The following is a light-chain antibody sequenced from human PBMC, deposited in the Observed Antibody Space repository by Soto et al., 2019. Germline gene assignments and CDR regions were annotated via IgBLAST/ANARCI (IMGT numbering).Light chain of an antibody. CDR2: AAS. V-gene: IGKV1-39*01. J-gene: IGKJ2*01. CDR3: QQSYSTPYT. Sequence: DIQMTQTRSSLSASVGDRVTITCRASQSISRNLNWYQQKPGKAPKLLIYAASSLQSGVPSRFSGSGSGTDFTLTISSLQPEDFATYYCQQSYSTPYTFGQGTKLEIK. CDR1: QSISRN.